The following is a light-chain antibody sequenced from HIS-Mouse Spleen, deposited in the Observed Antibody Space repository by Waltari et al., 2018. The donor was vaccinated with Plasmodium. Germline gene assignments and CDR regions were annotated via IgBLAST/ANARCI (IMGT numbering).Light chain of an antibody. CDR1: QGLSSY. J-gene: IGKJ4*01. CDR2: AAS. Sequence: ALRMTQSPSSFSASTGNGVTITCRASQGLSSYLAWYQQKPGKAPKLLIYAASTLQSGVPERFSGSGSGTDFTLTISCLQSEDFATYYCQQYYSYLLTFGGGTKVEIK. V-gene: IGKV1-8*01. CDR3: QQYYSYLLT.